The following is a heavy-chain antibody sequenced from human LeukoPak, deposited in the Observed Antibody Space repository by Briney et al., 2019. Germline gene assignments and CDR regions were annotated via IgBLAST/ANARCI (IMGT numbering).Heavy chain of an antibody. V-gene: IGHV3-23*01. CDR3: AKAREVTMFGVVIRGGFDY. D-gene: IGHD3-3*01. J-gene: IGHJ4*02. CDR2: ISGGGGST. Sequence: GGSLRLSCAASGFTFSSYEMNWVRQAPGKGLEWVLAISGGGGSTYYADSVKGRFTISRDNSKNTLYLQMNSLRADDTAVYYCAKAREVTMFGVVIRGGFDYWGQGTLVTVSS. CDR1: GFTFSSYE.